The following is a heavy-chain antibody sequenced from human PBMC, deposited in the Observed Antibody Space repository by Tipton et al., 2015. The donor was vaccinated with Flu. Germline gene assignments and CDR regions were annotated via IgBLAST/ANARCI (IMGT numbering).Heavy chain of an antibody. CDR2: ITASGGAT. D-gene: IGHD3-16*01. CDR3: AKARWGGWGVGV. J-gene: IGHJ6*02. V-gene: IGHV3-23*01. CDR1: GFTFSSFA. Sequence: GSLRLSCAASGFTFSSFAMSWVRQAPGKGLEWVSGITASGGATYYADSVKGRFTISRDYSKNTLYLRTDSLRVEDTALYYCAKARWGGWGVGVWGQGTTVTVSS.